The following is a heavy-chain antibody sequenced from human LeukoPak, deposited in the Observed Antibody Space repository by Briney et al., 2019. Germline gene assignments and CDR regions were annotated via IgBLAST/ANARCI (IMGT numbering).Heavy chain of an antibody. CDR2: IYYSGST. V-gene: IGHV4-59*01. D-gene: IGHD3-10*01. CDR3: ARGSGRPPYYFDY. Sequence: SETLSLTCTVSGGSISSYYWSWIRQPPGKGLEWIGYIYYSGSTNYNPSLKSRVTISVATSKNQFSLKLSSVTAADTAVYYCARGSGRPPYYFDYWGQGTLVTVSS. J-gene: IGHJ4*02. CDR1: GGSISSYY.